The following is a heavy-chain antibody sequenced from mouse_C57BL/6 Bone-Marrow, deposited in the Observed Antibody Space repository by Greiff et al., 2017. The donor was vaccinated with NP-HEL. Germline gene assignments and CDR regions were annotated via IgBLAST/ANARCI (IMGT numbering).Heavy chain of an antibody. CDR3: AKNPRWIGAMDY. J-gene: IGHJ4*01. V-gene: IGHV2-5*01. Sequence: VQVVESGPGLVQPSQSLSITCTVSGFSLTSYGVHWVRQSPGKGLEWLGVIWRGGSTDYNAAFMSRLSITKDNSKSQVFFKMNSLQADDTAIYYCAKNPRWIGAMDYWGQGTSVTVSS. D-gene: IGHD1-1*02. CDR2: IWRGGST. CDR1: GFSLTSYG.